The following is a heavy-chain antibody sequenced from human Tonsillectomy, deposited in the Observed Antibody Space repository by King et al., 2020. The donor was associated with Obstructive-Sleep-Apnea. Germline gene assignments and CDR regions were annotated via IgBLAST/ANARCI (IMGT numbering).Heavy chain of an antibody. Sequence: VQLQESGPGLVKPSETLSLTCTVSGDSISTSYYWTWIRQPPGKGLEWIGSIYYSGSTYYNPSLKSRLTISVDTSKNPFSLNLSSVTAADTAVYYCARGPSLGEENDYWGQGSLVTVSS. CDR1: GDSISTSYY. J-gene: IGHJ4*02. V-gene: IGHV4-38-2*02. D-gene: IGHD2-21*01. CDR3: ARGPSLGEENDY. CDR2: IYYSGST.